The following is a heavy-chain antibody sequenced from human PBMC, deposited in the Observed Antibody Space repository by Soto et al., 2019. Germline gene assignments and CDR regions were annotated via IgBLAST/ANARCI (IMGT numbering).Heavy chain of an antibody. CDR3: ARGYYSFLTGRGVDALAI. Sequence: SETLSLTCTVSGGSISSGYWTWIRQSPGKGLEWIGYIYYSGSTKYNPSLKSRVTISIGTSKDQFSLKPSSVAAADTAVYYCARGYYSFLTGRGVDALAIWGQGTTVTVS. CDR2: IYYSGST. D-gene: IGHD3-9*01. V-gene: IGHV4-59*08. J-gene: IGHJ3*02. CDR1: GGSISSGY.